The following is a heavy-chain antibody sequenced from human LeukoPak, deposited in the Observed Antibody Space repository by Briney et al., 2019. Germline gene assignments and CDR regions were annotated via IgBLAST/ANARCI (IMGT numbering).Heavy chain of an antibody. J-gene: IGHJ4*02. CDR1: GFTFSSYA. D-gene: IGHD1-26*01. V-gene: IGHV3-23*01. Sequence: GGSLRLSCAASGFTFSSYAMSWVRQAPGKGLEWVSAISGSGGSTYYADSVKGRFTISRDNSKNTLYLQMNSLRAEDTAVYYCAKDHAVGATTSGPSEYWGPGPLVTVSS. CDR3: AKDHAVGATTSGPSEY. CDR2: ISGSGGST.